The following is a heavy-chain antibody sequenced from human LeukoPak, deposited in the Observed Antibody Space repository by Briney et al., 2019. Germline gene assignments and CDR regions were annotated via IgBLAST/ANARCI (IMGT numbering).Heavy chain of an antibody. V-gene: IGHV4-4*07. J-gene: IGHJ4*02. D-gene: IGHD2/OR15-2a*01. CDR3: TRGVREYLGVTFDY. CDR2: IYTSGST. Sequence: SETLSLTCTVSGGSISSYYWSWIRQPAGKGLEWIGRIYTSGSTNYNPSLKSRVTMSVDTSKNQFSLKLSSVTAADTAVYYCTRGVREYLGVTFDYWGQGTLVTVSS. CDR1: GGSISSYY.